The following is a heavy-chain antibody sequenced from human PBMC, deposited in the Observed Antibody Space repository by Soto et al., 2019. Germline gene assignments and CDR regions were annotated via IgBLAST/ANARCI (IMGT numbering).Heavy chain of an antibody. CDR3: ARDRPTWYSRDSRGYYYYYGMDV. D-gene: IGHD6-13*01. V-gene: IGHV3-53*01. CDR2: IYSGGST. J-gene: IGHJ6*02. Sequence: HPGGSLRLSCAASGFTVSSNYMSWVRQAPGKGLGWVSVIYSGGSTYYADSVKGRFTISRDNSKNTLYLQMNSLRAEDTAVYYCARDRPTWYSRDSRGYYYYYGMDVWGQGTTVTVSS. CDR1: GFTVSSNY.